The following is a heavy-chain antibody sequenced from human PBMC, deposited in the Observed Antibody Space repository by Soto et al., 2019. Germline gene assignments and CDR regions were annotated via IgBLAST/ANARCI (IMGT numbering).Heavy chain of an antibody. CDR3: AKDTEYSSGWLAFQR. D-gene: IGHD6-19*01. V-gene: IGHV3-23*01. J-gene: IGHJ1*01. CDR2: ISGSGGST. CDR1: GFTFSSYA. Sequence: PGGSLRLSCAASGFTFSSYAMSWVRQAPGKGLEWVSAISGSGGSTYYADSVKGRFTISRDNSKNTLYLQMNSLRAEDTAVYYCAKDTEYSSGWLAFQRWGQGTLVTASS.